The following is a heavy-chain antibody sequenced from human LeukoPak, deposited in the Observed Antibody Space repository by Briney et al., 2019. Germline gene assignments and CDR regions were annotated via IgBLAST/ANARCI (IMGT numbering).Heavy chain of an antibody. D-gene: IGHD5-24*01. CDR2: IYDSWNS. CDR3: ARDKRGRDYFDY. J-gene: IGHJ4*02. Sequence: SETLSLTCIVSSGSINNHYWSWIRQPPGKGLEWIGYIYDSWNSNYNPSLKSRVTISIDTSKNQFSLKLSSVTAADTAVYYCARDKRGRDYFDYWGQGTLVTVSS. V-gene: IGHV4-59*11. CDR1: SGSINNHY.